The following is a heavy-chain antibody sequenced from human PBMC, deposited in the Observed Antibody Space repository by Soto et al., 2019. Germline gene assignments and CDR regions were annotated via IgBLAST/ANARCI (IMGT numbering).Heavy chain of an antibody. D-gene: IGHD2-2*03. CDR1: GGTFSSYA. V-gene: IGHV1-69*13. CDR2: IIPIFGTA. CDR3: ARDLVIVVVPAAHRAFDI. J-gene: IGHJ3*02. Sequence: SVKVSCKASGGTFSSYAISWVRQAPGQGLEWMGGIIPIFGTANYAQKFQGRVTITADESTSTAYMDLSSLRSEETAVYYCARDLVIVVVPAAHRAFDIRGQRTIVIGS.